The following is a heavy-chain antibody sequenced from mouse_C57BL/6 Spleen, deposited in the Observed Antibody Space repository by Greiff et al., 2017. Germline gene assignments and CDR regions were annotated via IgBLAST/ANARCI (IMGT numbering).Heavy chain of an antibody. CDR3: TTDDYDRGAMDY. CDR2: IDPENGDT. Sequence: EVKLMESGAELVRPGASVKLSCTASGFNIKDDYMHWVKQRPEQGLEWIGWIDPENGDTEYASKFQGKATITADTSSNTAYLQLSSLTSEDTAVYYCTTDDYDRGAMDYWGQGTSVTVSS. V-gene: IGHV14-4*01. J-gene: IGHJ4*01. D-gene: IGHD2-4*01. CDR1: GFNIKDDY.